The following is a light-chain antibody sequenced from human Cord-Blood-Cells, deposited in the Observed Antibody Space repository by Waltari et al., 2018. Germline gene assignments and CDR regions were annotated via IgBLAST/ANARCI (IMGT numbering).Light chain of an antibody. Sequence: QSVLTQPPSASGTPGQRVTISCSGLSSNIGSNYVYWYQPLPGTAPKLLIYRSNQRPSGVRDGFSGAKSGTSASLAISGLRSEEEADYYCAAWDDSLSGPVFGGGTKLTVL. CDR1: SSNIGSNY. CDR3: AAWDDSLSGPV. CDR2: RSN. J-gene: IGLJ3*02. V-gene: IGLV1-47*01.